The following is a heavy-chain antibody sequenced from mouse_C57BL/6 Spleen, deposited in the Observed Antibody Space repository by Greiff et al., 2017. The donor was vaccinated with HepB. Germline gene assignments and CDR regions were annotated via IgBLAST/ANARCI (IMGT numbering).Heavy chain of an antibody. CDR2: IYPGDGDT. D-gene: IGHD1-1*01. V-gene: IGHV1-80*01. CDR1: GYAFSSYW. CDR3: ARLPVVAPFDD. Sequence: VQLQQSGAELVKPGASVKISCKASGYAFSSYWMNWVKQRPGKGLEWIGQIYPGDGDTNYNGKFKGKATLTADKSSSTAYMQLSSLTSEDAAVYFCARLPVVAPFDDWGQGTTLTVSS. J-gene: IGHJ2*01.